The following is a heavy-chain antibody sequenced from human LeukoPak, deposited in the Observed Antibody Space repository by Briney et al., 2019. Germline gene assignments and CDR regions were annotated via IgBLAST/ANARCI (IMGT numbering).Heavy chain of an antibody. CDR3: ARRVVVPAAPYYFDY. CDR2: INSDGSST. J-gene: IGHJ4*02. CDR1: RFTFSSYW. D-gene: IGHD2-2*01. Sequence: GGSLRLSCAASRFTFSSYWMHWVRQAPGKGLVWVSRINSDGSSTSYADSVKGRFTISRDNAKNTLYLQMNSLRAEDTAVYYCARRVVVPAAPYYFDYWGQGTLVTVSS. V-gene: IGHV3-74*01.